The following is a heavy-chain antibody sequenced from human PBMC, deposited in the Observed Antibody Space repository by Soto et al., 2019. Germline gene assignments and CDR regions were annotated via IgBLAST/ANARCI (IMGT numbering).Heavy chain of an antibody. J-gene: IGHJ6*02. Sequence: WGSLRLSCVASGFTFYTYGIHFFRHSPFKWLQWVALISYEGSNTYYADSVRGRFTISRDNSKNTLYLQINALRLEDTGVYYCARVTPGNNLYYFSGLDVWGQGTSVTVSS. CDR3: ARVTPGNNLYYFSGLDV. D-gene: IGHD1-1*01. CDR2: ISYEGSNT. V-gene: IGHV3-30-3*01. CDR1: GFTFYTYG.